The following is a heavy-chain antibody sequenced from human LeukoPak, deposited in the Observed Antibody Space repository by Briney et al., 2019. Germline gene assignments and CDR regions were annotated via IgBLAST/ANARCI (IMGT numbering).Heavy chain of an antibody. CDR3: AKEGLELPDYYYGMDV. Sequence: GGSLRLSCAASGFTFSSYWMHWVRQAPGKGLVWVSCIKGDGSSANYADSVKGRFTISRDNSKNTLYLQMNSLRAEDTAVYYCAKEGLELPDYYYGMDVWGQGTTVTVSS. CDR2: IKGDGSSA. D-gene: IGHD1-7*01. J-gene: IGHJ6*02. CDR1: GFTFSSYW. V-gene: IGHV3-74*01.